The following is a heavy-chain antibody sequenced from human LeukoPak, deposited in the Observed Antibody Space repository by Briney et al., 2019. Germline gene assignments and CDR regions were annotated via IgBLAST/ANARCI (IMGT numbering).Heavy chain of an antibody. CDR1: GFTFSSYA. CDR2: ISYDGSNK. J-gene: IGHJ4*02. D-gene: IGHD6-6*01. CDR3: ARDRPRIAARGLDY. Sequence: GGSLRLSCAASGFTFSSYAMHWVRQAPGKGLEWVAVISYDGSNKYYADSVKGRFTISRDNSKNTLYLQMNSLRAEDTAVYYCARDRPRIAARGLDYWGQGTLVTVSS. V-gene: IGHV3-30-3*01.